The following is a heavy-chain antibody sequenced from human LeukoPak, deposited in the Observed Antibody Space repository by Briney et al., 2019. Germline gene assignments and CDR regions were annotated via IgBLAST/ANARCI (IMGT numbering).Heavy chain of an antibody. CDR2: IIPIFGTA. D-gene: IGHD3-22*01. Sequence: SVKVSCKASGGTFSSYAISWVRQAPGQGLEWMRGIIPIFGTANYAQKFQGRVTITADESTSTAYMELRSLRSDDTAVYYCAREWYDSSGYYYFDYWGQGTLVTVSS. CDR1: GGTFSSYA. J-gene: IGHJ4*02. V-gene: IGHV1-69*13. CDR3: AREWYDSSGYYYFDY.